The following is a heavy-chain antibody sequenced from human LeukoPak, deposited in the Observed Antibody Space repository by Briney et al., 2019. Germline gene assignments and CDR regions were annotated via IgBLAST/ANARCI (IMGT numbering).Heavy chain of an antibody. Sequence: SETLSLTCTVSDDSITLYYWTWIRQPPGKGLEWIGYVDHTGSTNFNPSLNGRVTISRDTSKNHFSLRLRSVTAADTAVYYCARAQTSRYSGYDFFDYWGQGTLVTVSS. J-gene: IGHJ4*02. CDR3: ARAQTSRYSGYDFFDY. CDR2: VDHTGST. CDR1: DDSITLYY. V-gene: IGHV4-59*01. D-gene: IGHD5-12*01.